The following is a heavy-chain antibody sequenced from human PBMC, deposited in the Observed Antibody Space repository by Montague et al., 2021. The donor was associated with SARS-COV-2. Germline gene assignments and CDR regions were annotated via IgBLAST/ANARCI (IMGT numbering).Heavy chain of an antibody. V-gene: IGHV4-39*01. J-gene: IGHJ6*02. CDR1: GGSISSSSYY. Sequence: SETLSLTCTVSGGSISSSSYYWGWIRQPPGKGLEWIESIYYSGSTYYNPSLKSRVTISVDASKNQFSLKLSSVTAADTAVYYCARHASYDYSKDLYYYYYYGMDVWGQGTTVTVSS. CDR2: IYYSGST. CDR3: ARHASYDYSKDLYYYYYYGMDV. D-gene: IGHD4-11*01.